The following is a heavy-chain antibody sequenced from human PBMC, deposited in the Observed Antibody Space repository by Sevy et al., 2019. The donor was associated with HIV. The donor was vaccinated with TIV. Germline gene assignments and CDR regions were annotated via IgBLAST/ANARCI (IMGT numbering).Heavy chain of an antibody. CDR2: INPNSGGT. D-gene: IGHD3-22*01. V-gene: IGHV1-2*02. CDR1: GYTFTGYY. J-gene: IGHJ4*02. Sequence: ASVKLSCKASGYTFTGYYMHWVRQAPGQGLEWMGWINPNSGGTNYAQKFQGRVTMTRDTSISTAYMELSRLRSDDTAVYYCARDPLPFSYDSSGYYLFDYWGQGTLVTVSS. CDR3: ARDPLPFSYDSSGYYLFDY.